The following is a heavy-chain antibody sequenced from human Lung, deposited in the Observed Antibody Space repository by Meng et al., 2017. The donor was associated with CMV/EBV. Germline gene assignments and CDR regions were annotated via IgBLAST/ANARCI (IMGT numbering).Heavy chain of an antibody. D-gene: IGHD6-19*01. CDR1: GYTVTSSS. CDR2: ININTGNP. Sequence: QVQLVQSGSDLNKPGDSVKVACQAAGYTVTSSSMNWVRHAPGQGLEWMGWININTGNPTYAQGFTGRFVFSLDTSVSTAYLQIDSLKADDTAVYYCARGNGWRFDYWGQGTLVTVSS. CDR3: ARGNGWRFDY. J-gene: IGHJ4*02. V-gene: IGHV7-4-1*01.